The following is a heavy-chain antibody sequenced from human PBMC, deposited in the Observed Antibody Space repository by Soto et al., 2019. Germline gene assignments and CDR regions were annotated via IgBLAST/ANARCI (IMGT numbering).Heavy chain of an antibody. CDR2: INPSGGST. J-gene: IGHJ5*02. V-gene: IGHV1-46*01. Sequence: GASVKVSCKASGYTFTTYYMHWVRQAPGQGLEWVGIINPSGGSTSYAQKFQGRVTMTRDTSTSTVYMELSSLRSEDTAVYYCARETSGSCWFDPWGRGTLVTVSS. D-gene: IGHD3-10*01. CDR1: GYTFTTYY. CDR3: ARETSGSCWFDP.